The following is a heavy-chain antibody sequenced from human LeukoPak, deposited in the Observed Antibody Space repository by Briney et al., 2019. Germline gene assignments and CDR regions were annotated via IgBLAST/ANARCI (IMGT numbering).Heavy chain of an antibody. Sequence: SETLSLTCAVSGDSISSSNWWSWVRQPPGKGLEWIGEIYHSGNTYYTPSLKSRVTILVDKSKNHFSLNLSSVTAADTAVYYCATGSGYYPDRSWGQGTLVTVSS. CDR1: GDSISSSNW. CDR2: IYHSGNT. D-gene: IGHD3-3*01. V-gene: IGHV4-4*02. CDR3: ATGSGYYPDRS. J-gene: IGHJ5*02.